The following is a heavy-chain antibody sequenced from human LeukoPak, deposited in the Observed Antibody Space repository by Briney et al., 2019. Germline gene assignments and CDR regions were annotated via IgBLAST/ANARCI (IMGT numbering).Heavy chain of an antibody. D-gene: IGHD2-15*01. Sequence: PSETLSLTCTVSGGSIISYFWSWIRQPPGKGLEWIGYIYYSGSTNYNPSLKSRVTISVDTSKKQFSLKLSSVTAADTAVYYCARDQGGNSYMYVWGKGTTVTVSS. V-gene: IGHV4-59*01. CDR1: GGSIISYF. CDR3: ARDQGGNSYMYV. CDR2: IYYSGST. J-gene: IGHJ6*03.